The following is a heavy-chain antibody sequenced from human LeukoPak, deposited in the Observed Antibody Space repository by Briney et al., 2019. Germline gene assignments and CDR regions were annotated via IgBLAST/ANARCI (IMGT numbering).Heavy chain of an antibody. CDR2: ISGSGGST. CDR3: AREETRTTDYFDF. CDR1: GFTFSSYA. J-gene: IGHJ4*02. V-gene: IGHV3-23*01. Sequence: GGSLRLSCAASGFTFSSYAMSWVRQAPGKGLEWVSAISGSGGSTYYADSVKGRFTISRDNSKNTLYLQMNSLRAEDTAVSYCAREETRTTDYFDFWGQGTLVTVSS. D-gene: IGHD1-7*01.